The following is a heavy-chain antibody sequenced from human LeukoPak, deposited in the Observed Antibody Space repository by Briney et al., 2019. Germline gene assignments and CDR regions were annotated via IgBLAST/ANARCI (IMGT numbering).Heavy chain of an antibody. D-gene: IGHD6-13*01. V-gene: IGHV4-38-2*02. J-gene: IGHJ4*02. CDR1: GYSINSGYY. CDR3: ARVPGPIAAAGMGDY. Sequence: SETLSLTCTVSGYSINSGYYWGWIRQPPGKGLEWIGSIYHSGSTYYNPSLKSRVTISVDTSKNQFSLKLSSVTAADTAVYYCARVPGPIAAAGMGDYWGQGTLVTVSS. CDR2: IYHSGST.